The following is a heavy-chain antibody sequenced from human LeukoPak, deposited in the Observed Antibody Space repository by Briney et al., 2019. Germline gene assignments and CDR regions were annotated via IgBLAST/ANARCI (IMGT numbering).Heavy chain of an antibody. CDR1: GGSLSSSSYY. CDR3: ARQGGRNDY. Sequence: SETLSLTCTVSGGSLSSSSYYWGWVRQPPGKGLEWIGSIYYSGSTYYNPSLKSRVTISVDTSKNQFSLKLSSVTAADTAVYYCARQGGRNDYWGQGTLVTVSS. J-gene: IGHJ4*02. CDR2: IYYSGST. D-gene: IGHD3-16*01. V-gene: IGHV4-39*01.